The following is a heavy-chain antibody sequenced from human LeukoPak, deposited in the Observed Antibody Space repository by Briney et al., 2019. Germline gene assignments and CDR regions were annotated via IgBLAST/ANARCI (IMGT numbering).Heavy chain of an antibody. D-gene: IGHD3-16*01. CDR2: ISYDGINK. CDR3: AKDRAAYDYVWGSYGY. CDR1: GFTFSSYG. J-gene: IGHJ4*02. V-gene: IGHV3-30*18. Sequence: GGSLRLSCAASGFTFSSYGMHWVRQAPGKGLEWVAVISYDGINKYYADSVKGRFTISRDNSKNTLYLQMNSLRAEDTAVYYCAKDRAAYDYVWGSYGYWGQGTLVIVSS.